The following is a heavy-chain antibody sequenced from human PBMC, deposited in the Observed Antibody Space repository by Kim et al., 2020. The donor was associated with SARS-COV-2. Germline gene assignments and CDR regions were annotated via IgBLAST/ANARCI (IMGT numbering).Heavy chain of an antibody. CDR3: ASSYRSGWYGDFDY. V-gene: IGHV4-4*09. J-gene: IGHJ4*02. D-gene: IGHD6-19*01. Sequence: TPSPKSRVTISIDTSKNQFSLKVNSVTAADTAVYYCASSYRSGWYGDFDYWGQGILVTVSS.